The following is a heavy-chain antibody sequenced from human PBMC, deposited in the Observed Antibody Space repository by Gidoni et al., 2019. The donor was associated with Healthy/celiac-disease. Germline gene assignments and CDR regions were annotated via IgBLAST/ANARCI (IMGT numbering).Heavy chain of an antibody. D-gene: IGHD6-13*01. CDR3: ATQQLVFRYFDY. CDR1: GGSISSSSYY. CDR2: IYYSGST. Sequence: QLQLQESGPGLVKPSETLSLTCTVSGGSISSSSYYWGWIRQPPGKGLEWIGSIYYSGSTYYNPSLKSRVTISVDTSKNQFSLKLSSVTAADTAVYYCATQQLVFRYFDYWGQGTLVTVSS. J-gene: IGHJ4*02. V-gene: IGHV4-39*01.